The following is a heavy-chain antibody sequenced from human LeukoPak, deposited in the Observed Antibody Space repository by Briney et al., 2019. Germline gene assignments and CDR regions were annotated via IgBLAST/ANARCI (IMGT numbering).Heavy chain of an antibody. Sequence: GGSLRLSCAASGFTFSSYAMHWVRQAPGKGLEWVAVISYDGSNKYYADPVKGRFTISRDNSKNTLYLQINSLRAEDTAVYYCAKDSIPFLLWFGELLSSYFDYWGQGTLVTVSS. CDR2: ISYDGSNK. CDR1: GFTFSSYA. V-gene: IGHV3-30*04. CDR3: AKDSIPFLLWFGELLSSYFDY. D-gene: IGHD3-10*01. J-gene: IGHJ4*02.